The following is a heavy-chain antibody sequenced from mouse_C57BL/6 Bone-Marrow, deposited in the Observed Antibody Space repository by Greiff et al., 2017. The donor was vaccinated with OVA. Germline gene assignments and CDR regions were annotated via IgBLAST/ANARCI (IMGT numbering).Heavy chain of an antibody. D-gene: IGHD2-1*01. CDR2: IHPNSGST. J-gene: IGHJ2*01. V-gene: IGHV1-64*01. CDR3: ARLYGKRDFDY. CDR1: GYTFTSYW. Sequence: QVQLQQPGAELVKPGASVKLSCKASGYTFTSYWMHWVKQRPGQGLEWIGMIHPNSGSTNYNEKFKSKATLTVDKSSSTAYMQLSSLTSEASAVYYCARLYGKRDFDYWGQGTTLTVSS.